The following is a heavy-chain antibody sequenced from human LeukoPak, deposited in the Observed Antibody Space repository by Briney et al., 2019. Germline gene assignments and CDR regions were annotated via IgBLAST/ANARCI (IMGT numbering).Heavy chain of an antibody. Sequence: PGGSLRLSFAASGFTFSNYAMSWVRQAPGKGLEWGSSIGYRGGSIYYAYSVQGRFTISRDNSKNALSLQMNGLRPEDTAVYYCAKSWGYTRPYYNYMDVWGKGTTVTVSS. CDR2: IGYRGGSI. V-gene: IGHV3-23*01. D-gene: IGHD3-16*02. CDR3: AKSWGYTRPYYNYMDV. J-gene: IGHJ6*03. CDR1: GFTFSNYA.